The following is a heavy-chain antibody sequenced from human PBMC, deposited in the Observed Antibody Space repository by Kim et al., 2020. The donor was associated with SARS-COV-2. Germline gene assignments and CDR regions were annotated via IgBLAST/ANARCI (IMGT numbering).Heavy chain of an antibody. CDR2: ISAENGYT. Sequence: ASVKVSCKASGYAFISYDISWVRQAPGQGLEWMGWISAENGYTKYAQKFQGRVTLTTDTSTRTAYLEVRSLKSDDTAVYYCARDARITGLHDWGQGTRGT. J-gene: IGHJ4*02. D-gene: IGHD1-20*01. V-gene: IGHV1-18*01. CDR1: GYAFISYD. CDR3: ARDARITGLHD.